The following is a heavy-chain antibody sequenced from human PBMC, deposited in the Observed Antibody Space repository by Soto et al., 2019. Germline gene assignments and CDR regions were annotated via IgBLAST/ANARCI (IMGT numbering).Heavy chain of an antibody. CDR2: INVDGNTI. V-gene: IGHV3-74*01. CDR3: ARDEGRQGPEYFHH. Sequence: EVHLVESGGGLVQPGGSLRLSCAASGFSFSTYWMYWVRQAPGKGLVWVARINVDGNTINYADSVKGRFTVSRDNAKNTLYPQMNRLRAEDTAVYYCARDEGRQGPEYFHHWGQGTLVTVSS. J-gene: IGHJ1*01. CDR1: GFSFSTYW.